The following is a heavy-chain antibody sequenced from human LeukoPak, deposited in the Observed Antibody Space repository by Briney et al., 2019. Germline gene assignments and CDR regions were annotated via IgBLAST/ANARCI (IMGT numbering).Heavy chain of an antibody. V-gene: IGHV4-59*01. J-gene: IGHJ5*02. CDR2: IYYSGST. CDR1: GGSISSYY. Sequence: SETLSLTCTVSGGSISSYYWSWIRQPPGKGLEWIGYIYYSGSTNYSPSLKSRVTISVDTSKNQFSLKLSSVTAADTAVYYCARDMVRDRWFDPWGQGTLVTVSS. D-gene: IGHD3-10*01. CDR3: ARDMVRDRWFDP.